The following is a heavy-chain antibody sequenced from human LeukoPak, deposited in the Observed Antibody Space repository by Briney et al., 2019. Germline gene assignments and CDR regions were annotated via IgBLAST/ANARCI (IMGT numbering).Heavy chain of an antibody. V-gene: IGHV1-2*02. CDR1: GYTFTGYY. CDR2: INPNSGGT. CDR3: ARDPTVEMAFDI. D-gene: IGHD5-24*01. Sequence: ASVKVSCKASGYTFTGYYMHWVRQASGQGLEWMGWINPNSGGTNYAQKFQGRVTMTRDTSISTAYMELSRLRSDDTAVYYCARDPTVEMAFDIWGQGTMVTVSS. J-gene: IGHJ3*02.